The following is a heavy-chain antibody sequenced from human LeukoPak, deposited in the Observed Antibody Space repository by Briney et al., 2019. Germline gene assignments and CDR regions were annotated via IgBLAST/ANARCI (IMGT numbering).Heavy chain of an antibody. D-gene: IGHD5-12*01. J-gene: IGHJ4*02. CDR2: IYYSGST. CDR3: ARFKEGVATFDY. V-gene: IGHV4-31*03. Sequence: PSETLSLTCTVSGGSISSGGYYWSRIRQHPGKGLEWIGYIYYSGSTYYNPSLKSRVTISVDTSKNQFSLKLSSVTAADTAVYCCARFKEGVATFDYWGQGTLVTVSS. CDR1: GGSISSGGYY.